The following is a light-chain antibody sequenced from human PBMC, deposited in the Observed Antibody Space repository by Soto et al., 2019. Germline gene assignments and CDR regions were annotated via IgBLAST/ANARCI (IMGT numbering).Light chain of an antibody. CDR3: SSYDRRNYPFV. CDR2: EVS. Sequence: QSVLTQPPSASGSPGQSVTISCTGTSSDVGGYNYVSWYQQHPGKAPKLMIYEVSKRPSGVPDRFSGSKSGNTASLTVSGLQAEDDAYYYGSSYDRRNYPFVFG. J-gene: IGLJ2*01. CDR1: SSDVGGYNY. V-gene: IGLV2-8*01.